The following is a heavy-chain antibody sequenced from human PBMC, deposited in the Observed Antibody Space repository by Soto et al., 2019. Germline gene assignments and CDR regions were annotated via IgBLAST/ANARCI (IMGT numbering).Heavy chain of an antibody. Sequence: GGSLRLSCVASGFSLSDYWMSWVRQAPGKGPEWVANIKFDGSVKQYVDSVRGRFSISRDNFRNSLFLQMNSLRAGDTAIYYCVKDGGYCSSATCYSPRNHYFDSWGQGTLVTVSS. CDR3: VKDGGYCSSATCYSPRNHYFDS. J-gene: IGHJ4*02. CDR1: GFSLSDYW. CDR2: IKFDGSVK. V-gene: IGHV3-7*03. D-gene: IGHD2-2*01.